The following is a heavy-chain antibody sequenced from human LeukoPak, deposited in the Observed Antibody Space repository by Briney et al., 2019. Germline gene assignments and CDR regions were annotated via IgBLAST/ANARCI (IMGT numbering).Heavy chain of an antibody. Sequence: PSETLSLTCTVSGGSISSSSYYWGWIRQPPGKGLEWIGSIYYSGSTYYNPSLKSRVTISVDTSKNQFSLKLSSVTAADTAVFYCARGGYDYSNFFDYWGQGTLVTVSS. CDR1: GGSISSSSYY. D-gene: IGHD4-11*01. V-gene: IGHV4-39*07. J-gene: IGHJ4*02. CDR2: IYYSGST. CDR3: ARGGYDYSNFFDY.